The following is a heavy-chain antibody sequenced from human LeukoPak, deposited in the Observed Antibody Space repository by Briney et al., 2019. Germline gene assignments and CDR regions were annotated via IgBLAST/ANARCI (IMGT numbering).Heavy chain of an antibody. CDR3: ARDRHPNFNFVF. J-gene: IGHJ2*01. CDR1: GYIFTDYY. CDR2: INPINGDT. V-gene: IGHV1-2*02. D-gene: IGHD4/OR15-4a*01. Sequence: ASVQVTRKASGYIFTDYYLHWVRQAPGQGLEWMGWINPINGDTSFPQKFQGRVTMTRDTSISTAYMELTSLRSDDTALYLCARDRHPNFNFVFWGRGTQVTVSS.